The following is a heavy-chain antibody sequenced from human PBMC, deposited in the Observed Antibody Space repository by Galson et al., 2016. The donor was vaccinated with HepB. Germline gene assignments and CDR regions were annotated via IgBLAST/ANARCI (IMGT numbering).Heavy chain of an antibody. CDR1: GASISGYY. CDR3: ARDDSGGWYGFHYGMDV. CDR2: IYYSGRT. J-gene: IGHJ6*02. D-gene: IGHD6-19*01. Sequence: VSGASISGYYLSWIRHPPGKGLEWIGYIYYSGRTNYNPSLKSRVTISVDTSKNQFSLKLSSVTAADTAVYYCARDDSGGWYGFHYGMDVWGQGTTVTVSS. V-gene: IGHV4-59*01.